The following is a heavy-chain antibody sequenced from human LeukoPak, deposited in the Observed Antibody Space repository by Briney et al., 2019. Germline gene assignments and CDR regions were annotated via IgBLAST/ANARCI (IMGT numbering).Heavy chain of an antibody. V-gene: IGHV1-24*01. CDR1: GYTLTELS. CDR3: ATDDIAAAGTTTYYYYGMDV. J-gene: IGHJ6*02. D-gene: IGHD6-13*01. CDR2: FDPEDGET. Sequence: ASVKASCKVSGYTLTELSMHWVRQAPGKGLEWMGGFDPEDGETIYAQKFQGRVTMTEDTSTDTAYMELSSLGSEDTAVYYCATDDIAAAGTTTYYYYGMDVWGQGTTVTVSS.